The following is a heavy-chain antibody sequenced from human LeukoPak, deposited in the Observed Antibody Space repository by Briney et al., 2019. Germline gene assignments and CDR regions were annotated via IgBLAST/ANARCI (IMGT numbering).Heavy chain of an antibody. CDR3: AKEVCSSGGSCPLHY. J-gene: IGHJ4*02. CDR2: ISGSGTST. CDR1: GFTFSSYA. Sequence: GGSLRLSCAASGFTFSSYAMSWVRQAPGKGLEWVSSISGSGTSTSYADSVMGHITISRDNSKNTLSLQMNSLRAEDTAIYYCAKEVCSSGGSCPLHYWGQGTLVTVSS. V-gene: IGHV3-23*01. D-gene: IGHD2-15*01.